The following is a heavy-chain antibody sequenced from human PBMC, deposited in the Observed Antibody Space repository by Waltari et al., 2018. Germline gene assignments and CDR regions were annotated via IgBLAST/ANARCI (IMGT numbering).Heavy chain of an antibody. CDR1: GFTVRSNY. J-gene: IGHJ4*02. V-gene: IGHV3-66*01. Sequence: EVQLVESGGGLVQPGGSLRLSCAASGFTVRSNYMVWVRWAQGKGREWVSVIYSGGSTYYADSVKGRFTISRDNSKNTLYLQMNSLRAEDTAVYYCASMARTGTTPYFDYWGQGTLVTVSS. CDR2: IYSGGST. CDR3: ASMARTGTTPYFDY. D-gene: IGHD1-7*01.